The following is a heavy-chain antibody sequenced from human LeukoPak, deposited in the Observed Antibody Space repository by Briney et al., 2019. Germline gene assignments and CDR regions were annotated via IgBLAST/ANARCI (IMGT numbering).Heavy chain of an antibody. J-gene: IGHJ4*02. CDR1: GGSISSGGYS. Sequence: SETLSLTCAVSGGSISSGGYSWSWIRQPPGKGLEWIGYIYHSGSTYYNPSLKSRVTTSVDTSKNQFSLKLTSATAADTAVYYCARTYYYGSGIYALDSWGQGTLVTVSS. CDR3: ARTYYYGSGIYALDS. CDR2: IYHSGST. V-gene: IGHV4-30-2*01. D-gene: IGHD3-10*01.